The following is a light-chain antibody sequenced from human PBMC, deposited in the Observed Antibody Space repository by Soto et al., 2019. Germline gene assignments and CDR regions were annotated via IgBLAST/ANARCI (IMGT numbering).Light chain of an antibody. CDR3: QEYNGRPST. Sequence: EVLMTQSPSALSVSPWSRATLSCRASQVISKYLAWYQQTPGQAPRLLIYGASTMASGVPSRFSGSGSGTDFTLTISRLQSEDFAVYYCQEYNGRPSTFGQGTKV. V-gene: IGKV3-15*01. CDR1: QVISKY. CDR2: GAS. J-gene: IGKJ1*01.